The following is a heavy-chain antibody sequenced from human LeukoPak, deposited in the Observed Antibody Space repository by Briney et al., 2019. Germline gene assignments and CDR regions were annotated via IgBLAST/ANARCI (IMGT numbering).Heavy chain of an antibody. Sequence: ASVKVSCKASGYTFTSYGISWVRQAPGQGLEWMGWISAYNGNTNYAQKLQGRVTMTTDTSTSTAYMELRSLRSDDTAVYYCARTLLPYIAAAGPYYYYMDVWGKGTTVTISS. CDR2: ISAYNGNT. CDR1: GYTFTSYG. D-gene: IGHD6-13*01. J-gene: IGHJ6*03. CDR3: ARTLLPYIAAAGPYYYYMDV. V-gene: IGHV1-18*01.